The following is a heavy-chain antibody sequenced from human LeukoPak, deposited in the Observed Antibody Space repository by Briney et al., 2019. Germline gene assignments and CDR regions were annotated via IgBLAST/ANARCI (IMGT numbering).Heavy chain of an antibody. Sequence: GGSLRLSCAASGFTFSDYYMSWIRQAPGKGLEWVSYISSSGSTIYYADSAKGRFTISRDNAKNSLYLQMNSLRAEDTAVYYCARPLYSGYDLNFDYWGQGTLVTVSS. V-gene: IGHV3-11*01. D-gene: IGHD5-12*01. CDR1: GFTFSDYY. J-gene: IGHJ4*02. CDR2: ISSSGSTI. CDR3: ARPLYSGYDLNFDY.